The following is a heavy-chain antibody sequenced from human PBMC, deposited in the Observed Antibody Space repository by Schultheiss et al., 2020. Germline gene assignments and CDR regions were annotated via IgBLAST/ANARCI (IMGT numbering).Heavy chain of an antibody. Sequence: GGSLRLSCAASGFTFSNAWMNWVRQAPGKGLVWVSRINSDGSSTSYADSVKGRFTISRDNSKNTLYLQMNSLRAEDTAVYYCARGWEPNYYYGMDVWGQGTTVTVS. CDR1: GFTFSNAW. J-gene: IGHJ6*02. CDR3: ARGWEPNYYYGMDV. CDR2: INSDGSST. V-gene: IGHV3-74*01. D-gene: IGHD1-26*01.